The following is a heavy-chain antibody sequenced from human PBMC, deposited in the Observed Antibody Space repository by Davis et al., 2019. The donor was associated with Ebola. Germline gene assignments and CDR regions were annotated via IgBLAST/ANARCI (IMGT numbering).Heavy chain of an antibody. J-gene: IGHJ6*03. CDR1: GYSISSAYY. CDR3: ARDPGIAVAGTVYYYYYYMDV. CDR2: IYHSGST. V-gene: IGHV4-38-2*02. Sequence: PSETLSLTCTVSGYSISSAYYWGWIRQPPGKGLEWIGSIYHSGSTYYNPSLQSRVTISVDTSKNQFSLKLSSVTAADTAVYYCARDPGIAVAGTVYYYYYYMDVWGKGTTVTVSS. D-gene: IGHD6-19*01.